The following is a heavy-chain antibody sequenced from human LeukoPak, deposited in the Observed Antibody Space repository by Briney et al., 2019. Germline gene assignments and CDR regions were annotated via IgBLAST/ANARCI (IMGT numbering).Heavy chain of an antibody. CDR3: ARDRVGAY. Sequence: PGGSLRLSCVASGFTFSTYSMNWVRQAPGKGLEWLSYITSSSSTMYYADSVQGQFTISRDNAKSSLYPQMNSLRAEDTAVYYCARDRVGAYWGQGTLVTVSS. CDR2: ITSSSSTM. J-gene: IGHJ4*02. V-gene: IGHV3-48*01. CDR1: GFTFSTYS. D-gene: IGHD1-26*01.